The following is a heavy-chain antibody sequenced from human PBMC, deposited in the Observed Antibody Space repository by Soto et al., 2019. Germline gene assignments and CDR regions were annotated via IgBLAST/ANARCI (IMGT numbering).Heavy chain of an antibody. Sequence: ESGGGVVQPGRSLRLSCAASGFTFSSYAMHWVRQAPGKGLEWVAVISYDGSNKYYADSVKGRFTISRDNSKNTLYLQMNSLRAEDTAVYYCARDSSGWDNGNFDLWGRGTLVTVSS. V-gene: IGHV3-30-3*01. CDR2: ISYDGSNK. D-gene: IGHD6-19*01. CDR3: ARDSSGWDNGNFDL. J-gene: IGHJ2*01. CDR1: GFTFSSYA.